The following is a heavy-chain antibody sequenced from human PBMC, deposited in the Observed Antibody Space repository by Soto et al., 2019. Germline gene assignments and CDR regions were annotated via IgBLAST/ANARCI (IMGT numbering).Heavy chain of an antibody. Sequence: SETLSLTCAVSGGSISSGGYSWGWIRQPPGKGLEWIGYMYHSGSTYYNPSLKSRVTISIDRSKNQFSLKLSSVTAADTAVYYCARGQVVAAQHWGQGTLVTVS. CDR3: ARGQVVAAQH. CDR1: GGSISSGGYS. J-gene: IGHJ4*02. CDR2: MYHSGST. V-gene: IGHV4-30-2*01. D-gene: IGHD2-15*01.